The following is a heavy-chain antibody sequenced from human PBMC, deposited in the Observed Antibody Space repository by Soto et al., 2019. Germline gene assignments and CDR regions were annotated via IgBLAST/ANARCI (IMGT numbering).Heavy chain of an antibody. CDR2: ISYDGSNK. CDR1: GFTFSSYG. D-gene: IGHD1-26*01. CDR3: AKVGVGATRFYYFDY. Sequence: GSLRLSCAASGFTFSSYGMHWVRQAPGKGLEWVAVISYDGSNKYYADSVKGRFTIPRDNSKNTLYLQMNSLRAEDTAVYYCAKVGVGATRFYYFDYWGQGTLVTVSS. V-gene: IGHV3-30*18. J-gene: IGHJ4*02.